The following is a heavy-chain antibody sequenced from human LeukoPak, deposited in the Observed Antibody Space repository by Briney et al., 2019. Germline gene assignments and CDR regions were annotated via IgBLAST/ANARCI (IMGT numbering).Heavy chain of an antibody. V-gene: IGHV3-23*01. CDR1: GFTSSSYA. Sequence: GASLRLSCAAPGFTSSSYAMSRVRQAPGKGLEWVSAISGSGGSTYYADSVKGRFTISRDNSKNTLYLQMNSLRVEDTAVYYCAKDLAPGDIWGQGTMVTVSS. CDR2: ISGSGGST. D-gene: IGHD3-16*01. J-gene: IGHJ3*02. CDR3: AKDLAPGDI.